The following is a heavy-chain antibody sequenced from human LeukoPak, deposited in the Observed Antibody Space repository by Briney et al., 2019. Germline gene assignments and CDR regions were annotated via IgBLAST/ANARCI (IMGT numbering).Heavy chain of an antibody. V-gene: IGHV3-33*01. D-gene: IGHD6-19*01. CDR1: GFIFSGYG. J-gene: IGHJ3*02. CDR2: ISYDGSYT. CDR3: ARDHIAVAGPDAFDI. Sequence: GGSLRLSCAASGFIFSGYGIHWVRQAPGKGLEWVAIISYDGSYTYYADSVKGRFTIPRDNAKNSLFLQMNSLRDEDTAVYYCARDHIAVAGPDAFDIWGQGTMVSVSS.